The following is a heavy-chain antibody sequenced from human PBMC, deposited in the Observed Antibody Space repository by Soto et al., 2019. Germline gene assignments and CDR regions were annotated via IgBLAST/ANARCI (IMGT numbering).Heavy chain of an antibody. CDR1: GFTFSSYA. CDR2: ISGSGGST. Sequence: PGGSLRLSCAASGFTFSSYAMSWVRQAPGKGLEWVSAISGSGGSTYYADSVKGRFTISRDNSKNTLYLQMNSLRAEDTAVYYCARQIAAAGNNWFDPWGQGTLVTVSS. J-gene: IGHJ5*02. CDR3: ARQIAAAGNNWFDP. V-gene: IGHV3-23*01. D-gene: IGHD6-13*01.